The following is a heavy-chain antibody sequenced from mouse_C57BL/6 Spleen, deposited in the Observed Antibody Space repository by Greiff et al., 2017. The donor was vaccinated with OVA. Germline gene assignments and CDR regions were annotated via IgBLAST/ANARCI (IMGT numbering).Heavy chain of an antibody. CDR3: ARSGITTVVGTDYFDY. V-gene: IGHV14-2*01. Sequence: EVKLVESGAELVKPGASVKLSCTASGFNIKDYYMHWVKQRTEQGLEWIGRIDPEDGETKYAPKFQGKATITADTSSNTAYLQLSSLTSEDTAVYYCARSGITTVVGTDYFDYWGQGTTLTVSS. J-gene: IGHJ2*01. CDR1: GFNIKDYY. CDR2: IDPEDGET. D-gene: IGHD1-1*01.